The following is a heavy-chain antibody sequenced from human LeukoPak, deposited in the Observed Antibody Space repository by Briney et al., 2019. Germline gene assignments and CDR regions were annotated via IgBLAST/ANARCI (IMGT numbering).Heavy chain of an antibody. J-gene: IGHJ4*02. D-gene: IGHD3-10*01. CDR2: IYYSGST. CDR1: GGSISSSSYY. V-gene: IGHV4-39*07. CDR3: ARGELLLWFGDLITHLADY. Sequence: KASETLSLTCTVSGGSISSSSYYWGWIRQPPGKGLEWIGSIYYSGSTYYNPSLKSRVTISVDTSKNQFSLKLSSVTAADTAVYYCARGELLLWFGDLITHLADYWGQGTLVTVSS.